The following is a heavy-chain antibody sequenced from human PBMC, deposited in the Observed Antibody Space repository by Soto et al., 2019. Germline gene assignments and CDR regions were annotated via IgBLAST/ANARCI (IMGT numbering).Heavy chain of an antibody. CDR2: IFPSDSDT. CDR3: ARKDKSGYFNWFDP. V-gene: IGHV5-51*01. CDR1: GYKFTSSW. D-gene: IGHD3-22*01. Sequence: PGESLKISCRTSGYKFTSSWIAWVRQMPGKGLEWMGIIFPSDSDTRYSPSFQGQVTISADRSTSTVFLQWASLKASDTAVYFCARKDKSGYFNWFDPWGQATMV. J-gene: IGHJ5*02.